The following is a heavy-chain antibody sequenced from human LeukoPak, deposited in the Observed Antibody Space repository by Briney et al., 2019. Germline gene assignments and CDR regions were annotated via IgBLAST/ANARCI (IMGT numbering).Heavy chain of an antibody. CDR2: IRYDGSNK. Sequence: PGGSLRLSCAASGFTFSNHGMHWVRQAPGKGLEWVAFIRYDGSNKYYADSVKGRVTISRDNSKNTLYLQMTSLRAEDTAVFYCAKDGIVAAGPTGYFDYWGQGTLVTVSS. D-gene: IGHD6-13*01. V-gene: IGHV3-30*02. CDR3: AKDGIVAAGPTGYFDY. CDR1: GFTFSNHG. J-gene: IGHJ4*02.